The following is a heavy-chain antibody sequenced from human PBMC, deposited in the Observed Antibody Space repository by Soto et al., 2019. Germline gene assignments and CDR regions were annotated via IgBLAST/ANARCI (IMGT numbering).Heavy chain of an antibody. D-gene: IGHD1-26*01. CDR3: AKQKEWELLTYFDY. CDR1: GFTFSSYG. CDR2: ISYDGSNK. V-gene: IGHV3-30*18. Sequence: GGSLRLSCAASGFTFSSYGMHWVRQAPGKGLEWVAVISYDGSNKYYADSVKGRFTISRDNSKNTLYLQMNSLRAEDTAVYYCAKQKEWELLTYFDYWGQGTLVTVSS. J-gene: IGHJ4*02.